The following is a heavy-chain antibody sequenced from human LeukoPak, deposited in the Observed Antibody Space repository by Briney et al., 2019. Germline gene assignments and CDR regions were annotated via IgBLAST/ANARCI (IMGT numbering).Heavy chain of an antibody. J-gene: IGHJ5*02. CDR3: ARGGIAVAGKRYNWFDP. CDR2: ISSSSCYI. D-gene: IGHD6-19*01. Sequence: PGGSLRLSCAASGFTFSSYSMNWVRQAPGKGLEWVSSISSSSCYIYYADSVKGRFTISRDNAKNSLYLQMNSLRAEDTAVYCCARGGIAVAGKRYNWFDPWGQGTLVTVSS. V-gene: IGHV3-21*01. CDR1: GFTFSSYS.